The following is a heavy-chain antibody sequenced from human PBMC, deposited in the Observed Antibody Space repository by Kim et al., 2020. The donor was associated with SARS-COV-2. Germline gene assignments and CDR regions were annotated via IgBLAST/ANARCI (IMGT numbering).Heavy chain of an antibody. CDR2: INSDGSST. Sequence: GGSLRLSCAASGFTFSSYCMHWVRQAPGKGLVWVSRINSDGSSTSYADSVKGRFTISRDNAKNTLYLQMNSLRAEDTAVYYCASLNKLIKTSQTATGDAFDIWGQGTMVTVSS. D-gene: IGHD2-21*02. J-gene: IGHJ3*02. CDR3: ASLNKLIKTSQTATGDAFDI. CDR1: GFTFSSYC. V-gene: IGHV3-74*01.